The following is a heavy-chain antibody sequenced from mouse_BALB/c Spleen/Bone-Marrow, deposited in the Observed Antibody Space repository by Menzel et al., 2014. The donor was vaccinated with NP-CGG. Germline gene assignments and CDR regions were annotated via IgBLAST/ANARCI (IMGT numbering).Heavy chain of an antibody. J-gene: IGHJ3*01. CDR2: IRLKSNNYAT. D-gene: IGHD4-1*02. CDR1: GFTFSNYW. CDR3: STGFAY. Sequence: EVQVVESGGGLVQPGGSMKLSCVASGFTFSNYWMNWVRQSPEKGLEWVAEIRLKSNNYATHYAESVKGRFTISRDDSKSSVYLQMNNLRDEDTGIYYCSTGFAYWGQGTLVTVSA. V-gene: IGHV6-6*02.